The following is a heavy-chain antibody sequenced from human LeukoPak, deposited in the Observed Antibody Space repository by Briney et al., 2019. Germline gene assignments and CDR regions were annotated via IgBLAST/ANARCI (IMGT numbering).Heavy chain of an antibody. Sequence: SETLSLTCAVSGGSISSSQGWSWVRQRPGKGLEWIGSIYYIGSTYYNPSLKSRVTISVDTSKNQFSLKLSSVTAADTAMYYCARAHSASHVYDMDVWGKGTTVTVSS. D-gene: IGHD1-26*01. CDR3: ARAHSASHVYDMDV. J-gene: IGHJ6*03. V-gene: IGHV4-4*02. CDR1: GGSISSSQG. CDR2: IYYIGST.